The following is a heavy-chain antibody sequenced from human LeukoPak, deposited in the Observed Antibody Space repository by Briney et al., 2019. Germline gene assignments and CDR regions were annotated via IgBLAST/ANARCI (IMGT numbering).Heavy chain of an antibody. D-gene: IGHD3-22*01. CDR2: INHSGST. CDR3: ARARYYDSSGYPVDAFDI. J-gene: IGHJ3*02. CDR1: GGSFSGYY. V-gene: IGHV4-34*01. Sequence: SETLSLTCAVYGGSFSGYYWSWIRQPPGKGLEWIGEINHSGSTNYNPSLKSRVTISVDTSKDQFSLKLSSVTAADTAVYYCARARYYDSSGYPVDAFDIWGQGTMVTVSS.